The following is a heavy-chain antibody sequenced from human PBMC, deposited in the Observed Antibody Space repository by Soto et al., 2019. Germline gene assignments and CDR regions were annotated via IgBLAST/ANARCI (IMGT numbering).Heavy chain of an antibody. CDR3: AKNGQPPYYYYGLDV. CDR1: GYTFTRYG. D-gene: IGHD2-8*01. V-gene: IGHV1-18*01. J-gene: IGHJ6*02. CDR2: ISGYNGDT. Sequence: ASVKVSCKASGYTFTRYGISWVRRAPGQGLEWMGWISGYNGDTNYAQKFQGRVSMTIDTSTTTAYMELRSLTSDDTAVYYCAKNGQPPYYYYGLDVRGQGTTVTVSS.